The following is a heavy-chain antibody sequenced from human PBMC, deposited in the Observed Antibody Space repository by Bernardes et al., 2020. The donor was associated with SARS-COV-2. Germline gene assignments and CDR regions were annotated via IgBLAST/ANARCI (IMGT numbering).Heavy chain of an antibody. CDR3: ARGRPTRDGYPKPGDY. D-gene: IGHD5-12*01. V-gene: IGHV4-34*01. CDR2: INHSGST. J-gene: IGHJ4*02. CDR1: GGSFSGYY. Sequence: SETLSLTCAVYGGSFSGYYWNWIRQPPGKGLEWVGQINHSGSTNYNPSLKSRVTISVDTSKNQFSLKLSSVTAADTAVYYCARGRPTRDGYPKPGDYWGQGTLVTVSS.